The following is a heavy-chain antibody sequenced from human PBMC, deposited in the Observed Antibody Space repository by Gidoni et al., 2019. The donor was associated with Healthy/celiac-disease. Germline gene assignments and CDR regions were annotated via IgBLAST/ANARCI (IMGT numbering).Heavy chain of an antibody. CDR2: ISWDGGST. CDR1: GFSFDDYT. D-gene: IGHD6-19*01. J-gene: IGHJ4*02. V-gene: IGHV3-43*01. Sequence: EVQLVESGGVVAQPGGSLRLSCAASGFSFDDYTMHWGRQAPGKGLEWVSLISWDGGSTYYADSVKGRFTISRDNSKNSLYLQMNSLRTEDTALYYCAKGGYSSGWIPDYWGQGTLVTVSS. CDR3: AKGGYSSGWIPDY.